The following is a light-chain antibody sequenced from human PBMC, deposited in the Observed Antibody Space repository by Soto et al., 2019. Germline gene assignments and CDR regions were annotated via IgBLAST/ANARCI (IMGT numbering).Light chain of an antibody. Sequence: ATLSVSTGDRATLSCRASQSVDTNVAWYQQKPGQAPRLLVHGASNRATGIPDRFSGSGSGTDFTLTVSSLQPEDFATYYCLQDHDDSWTFGQGTKVDIK. J-gene: IGKJ1*01. CDR3: LQDHDDSWT. CDR1: QSVDTN. CDR2: GAS. V-gene: IGKV3D-15*01.